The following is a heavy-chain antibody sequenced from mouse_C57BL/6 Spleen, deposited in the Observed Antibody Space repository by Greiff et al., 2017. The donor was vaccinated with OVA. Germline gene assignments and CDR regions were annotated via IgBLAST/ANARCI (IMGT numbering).Heavy chain of an antibody. V-gene: IGHV1-50*01. CDR1: GYTFTSYW. Sequence: QVQLKQPGAELVKPGASVKLSCKASGYTFTSYWMQWVKQRPGQGLEWIGEIDPSDSYTNYNQKFKGKATLTVDTSSSTAYMQLSILTSEDSAVYYCARLVTAPYWGQGTLVTVSA. CDR2: IDPSDSYT. D-gene: IGHD2-2*01. J-gene: IGHJ3*01. CDR3: ARLVTAPY.